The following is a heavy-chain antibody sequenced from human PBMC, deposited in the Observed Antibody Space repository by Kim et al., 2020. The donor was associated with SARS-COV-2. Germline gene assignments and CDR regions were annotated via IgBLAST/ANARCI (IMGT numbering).Heavy chain of an antibody. CDR3: ARARGGSYYYGMDV. Sequence: ADSGKGRFPISRDNSKNTLYLQMNSLGAEDTAVYYCARARGGSYYYGMDVWGQGTTVTVSS. J-gene: IGHJ6*02. D-gene: IGHD1-26*01. V-gene: IGHV3-30*01.